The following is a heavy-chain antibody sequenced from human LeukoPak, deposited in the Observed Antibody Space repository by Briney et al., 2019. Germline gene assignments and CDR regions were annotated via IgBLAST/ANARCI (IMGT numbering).Heavy chain of an antibody. Sequence: RTYYRSKWYNDYAVSVKSRITINPDTSKNQFSLQLNSVTPEDTAVYYCARDRNGGDRPFDYWGQGTLVTVSS. J-gene: IGHJ4*02. CDR3: ARDRNGGDRPFDY. D-gene: IGHD2-21*01. V-gene: IGHV6-1*01. CDR2: TYYRSKWYN.